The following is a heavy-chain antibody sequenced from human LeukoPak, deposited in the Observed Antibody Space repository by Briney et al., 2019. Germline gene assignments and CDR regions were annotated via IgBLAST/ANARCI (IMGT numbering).Heavy chain of an antibody. Sequence: GGSPRLSCAASGFTFSSYGMHWVRQAPGKGLEWVAVIWYDGSNKYYADSVKGRFTISRDNSKNTLSLQMNSLRGEDTAVYYCAKDPSTLYSSGLDFWGQGTLVTVSS. CDR2: IWYDGSNK. J-gene: IGHJ4*02. CDR1: GFTFSSYG. CDR3: AKDPSTLYSSGLDF. V-gene: IGHV3-30*02. D-gene: IGHD6-19*01.